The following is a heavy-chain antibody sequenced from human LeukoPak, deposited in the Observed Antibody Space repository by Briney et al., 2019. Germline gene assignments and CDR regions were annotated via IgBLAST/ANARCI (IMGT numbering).Heavy chain of an antibody. CDR1: GFTFSSYA. Sequence: GGSLRLSCAASGFTFSSYAMSWVRQAPGKGVEWVSAISGSGGSTYYADSVKGRFTISRDNSKNTLYLQMNSLRAEDTAVYYCAKDRGVDYYYYYYYMDVWGKGTTVTVSS. J-gene: IGHJ6*03. CDR2: ISGSGGST. D-gene: IGHD4-11*01. V-gene: IGHV3-23*01. CDR3: AKDRGVDYYYYYYYMDV.